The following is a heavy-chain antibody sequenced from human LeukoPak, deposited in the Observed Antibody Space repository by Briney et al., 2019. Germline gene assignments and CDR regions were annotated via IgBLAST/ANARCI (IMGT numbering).Heavy chain of an antibody. CDR1: GGSISSGGYY. CDR3: ARGGAARLHFQN. J-gene: IGHJ1*01. D-gene: IGHD6-6*01. V-gene: IGHV4-31*03. CDR2: IYYSGST. Sequence: SETLSLTCTVSGGSISSGGYYWSWIRQHPGKGLEWIGYIYYSGSTYYNPSLKSRVTISVATSKNQFSLKLSSVTAADTAVYYCARGGAARLHFQNWGQGTLVTVSS.